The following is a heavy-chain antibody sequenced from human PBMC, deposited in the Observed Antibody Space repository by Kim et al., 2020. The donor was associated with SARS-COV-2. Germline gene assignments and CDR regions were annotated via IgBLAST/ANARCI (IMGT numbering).Heavy chain of an antibody. CDR3: ARDYYYYGSGSYDDTFDI. D-gene: IGHD3-10*01. J-gene: IGHJ3*02. CDR2: ISGYDGDT. V-gene: IGHV1-18*01. CDR1: GYTFTSYG. Sequence: ASVKVSCKASGYTFTSYGISWVRQAPGQGLEWMGWISGYDGDTNYAQNLRGRVTMTTDTSTSTAYMELRSLRSDDTAVYSCARDYYYYGSGSYDDTFDIWGQGTKVTVSS.